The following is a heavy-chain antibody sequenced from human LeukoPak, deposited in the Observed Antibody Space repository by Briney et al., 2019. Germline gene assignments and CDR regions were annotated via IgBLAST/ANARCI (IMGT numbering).Heavy chain of an antibody. CDR2: IIPFFGTP. V-gene: IGHV1-69*05. CDR3: ARDGVHYYDSSGYYLV. CDR1: GGTFSNYL. Sequence: ASVKVSCKASGGTFSNYLISWVRQAPGQGLEWVGRIIPFFGTPDYAQKFQGRITITTDESTNTAYMELSSLRSEDTAVYYCARDGVHYYDSSGYYLVWGKGTTVTVSS. J-gene: IGHJ6*04. D-gene: IGHD3-22*01.